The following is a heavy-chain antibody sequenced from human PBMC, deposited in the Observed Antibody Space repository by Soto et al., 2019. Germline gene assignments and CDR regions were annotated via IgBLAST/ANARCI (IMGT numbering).Heavy chain of an antibody. CDR3: AKDWGGSISWYFPNYFEY. Sequence: GGSLRLSCAASGFTFSSYSRSWVRQAPGKGLEWVSSISGSGGSTYYADSVKGRFTISRDNSKNTLYLQMNSLRAEDTAVYYCAKDWGGSISWYFPNYFEYWAQGTLVPVSS. V-gene: IGHV3-23*01. J-gene: IGHJ4*02. CDR1: GFTFSSYS. D-gene: IGHD6-13*01. CDR2: ISGSGGST.